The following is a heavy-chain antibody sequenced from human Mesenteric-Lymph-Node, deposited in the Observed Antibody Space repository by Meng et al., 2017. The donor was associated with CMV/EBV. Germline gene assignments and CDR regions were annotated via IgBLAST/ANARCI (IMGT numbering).Heavy chain of an antibody. CDR1: GGSITSSNYY. J-gene: IGHJ4*02. CDR3: ARQGQRYQLQNGDFDY. V-gene: IGHV4-39*01. CDR2: IYHSGST. D-gene: IGHD2-2*01. Sequence: SETLSLTCTVSGGSITSSNYYWAWIRQPPGKGMEWIGSIYHSGSTYYNPSLKSRATISVDTSKNQFSLTLSSGTAADTAVYYCARQGQRYQLQNGDFDYWGQGTLVTVSS.